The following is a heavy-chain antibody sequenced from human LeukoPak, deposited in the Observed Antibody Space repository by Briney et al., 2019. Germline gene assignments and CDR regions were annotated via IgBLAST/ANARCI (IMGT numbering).Heavy chain of an antibody. CDR1: GGSISSYY. J-gene: IGHJ6*03. Sequence: SETLSLTCTVSGGSISSYYWSWIRQPPGKGLEWIGYIYYSGSTNYNPSLKSRVTISVDTSKNQFSLKLSSVTAADTAVYYCARAHYDILTGYSDYYYYYTDVWGKGTTVTVSS. CDR2: IYYSGST. D-gene: IGHD3-9*01. CDR3: ARAHYDILTGYSDYYYYYTDV. V-gene: IGHV4-59*01.